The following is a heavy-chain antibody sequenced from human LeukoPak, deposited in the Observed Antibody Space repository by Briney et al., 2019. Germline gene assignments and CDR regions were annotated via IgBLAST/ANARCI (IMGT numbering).Heavy chain of an antibody. CDR1: GYSISSGYF. CDR3: ARARSLFDFWSGYYQYYFDY. CDR2: IYQSETA. Sequence: SETLSLTCTVSGYSISSGYFWGWMRQPPGKGLEWIGSIYQSETAHYNPSLKSRVTISVDTSKNQFSLKLSSVTAADTAVYYCARARSLFDFWSGYYQYYFDYWGQGTLVTVSS. J-gene: IGHJ4*02. D-gene: IGHD3-3*01. V-gene: IGHV4-38-2*02.